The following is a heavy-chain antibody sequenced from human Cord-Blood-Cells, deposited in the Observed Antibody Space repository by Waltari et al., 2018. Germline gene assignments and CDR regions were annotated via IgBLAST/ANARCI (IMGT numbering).Heavy chain of an antibody. CDR2: INPNGGGT. CDR1: GYTFTGYY. J-gene: IGHJ5*02. D-gene: IGHD1-26*01. Sequence: QVQLVQSGAEVKKPGASVKVSCKASGYTFTGYYMHWVRQAPGQGLEWRGWINPNGGGTNYAQKFQGRVTMTRDTSISTAYMELSRLRSDDTAVYYCARDLRWDQNWFDPWGQGTLVTVSS. V-gene: IGHV1-2*02. CDR3: ARDLRWDQNWFDP.